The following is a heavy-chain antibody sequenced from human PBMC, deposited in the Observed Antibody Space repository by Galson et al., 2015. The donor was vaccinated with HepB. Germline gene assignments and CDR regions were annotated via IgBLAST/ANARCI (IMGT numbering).Heavy chain of an antibody. CDR1: RYSFTAYY. D-gene: IGHD3-3*01. V-gene: IGHV1-2*02. J-gene: IGHJ6*03. CDR2: TNPNRGGT. CDR3: ARDPSPTDVWSGPPKNYFYMHV. Sequence: SVKVSCKASRYSFTAYYIHWVRQAPGQGLEWMGWTNPNRGGTKYAQKFQGRVTMTRDTSISTAYMELSRLRSDDTAVYYCARDPSPTDVWSGPPKNYFYMHVWGKGTTVIVSS.